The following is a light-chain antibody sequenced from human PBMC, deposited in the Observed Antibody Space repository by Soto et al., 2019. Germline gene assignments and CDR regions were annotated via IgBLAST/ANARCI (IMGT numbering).Light chain of an antibody. Sequence: QTVVTQEPSFSVSPGGTVTLTCGLTSGSVSSSQYPSWYQQTPGRAPRTLIYSTNSRSSGVPDRFSGSILGNKAALTITGAQADDESNYCCVLYMGSGIYVFGGGTKLTVL. CDR2: STN. J-gene: IGLJ3*02. CDR3: VLYMGSGIYV. V-gene: IGLV8-61*01. CDR1: SGSVSSSQY.